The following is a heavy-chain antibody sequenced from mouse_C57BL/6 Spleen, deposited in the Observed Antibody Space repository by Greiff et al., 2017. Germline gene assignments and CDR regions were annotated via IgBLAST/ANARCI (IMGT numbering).Heavy chain of an antibody. CDR1: GYAFSSYW. J-gene: IGHJ4*01. Sequence: QVQLQQSGAELVKPGASVKISCKASGYAFSSYWMNWVKQRPGKGLEWIGQIYPGDGDTNYNGKFKGKATLTADKSSSTAYMQLSSLTSEDSAVYFCARGIYYYGSSLYYAMDYWGQGTSVTVSS. CDR3: ARGIYYYGSSLYYAMDY. V-gene: IGHV1-80*01. D-gene: IGHD1-1*01. CDR2: IYPGDGDT.